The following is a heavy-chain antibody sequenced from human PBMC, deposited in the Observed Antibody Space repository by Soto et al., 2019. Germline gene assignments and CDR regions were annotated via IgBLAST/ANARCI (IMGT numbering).Heavy chain of an antibody. CDR2: ISSSSSYI. CDR1: GFTFSSYN. Sequence: EVQLVESGGGLVKPGGSLRLSCAASGFTFSSYNMNWVRQAPGKALEWVSSISSSSSYIYYADSVKGRFTISRDNAKNSLYLQMNSLRDEDKAVYYCARVVDYYDPYYYYGMDVWGPGTTVPASS. D-gene: IGHD3-22*01. CDR3: ARVVDYYDPYYYYGMDV. J-gene: IGHJ6*02. V-gene: IGHV3-21*01.